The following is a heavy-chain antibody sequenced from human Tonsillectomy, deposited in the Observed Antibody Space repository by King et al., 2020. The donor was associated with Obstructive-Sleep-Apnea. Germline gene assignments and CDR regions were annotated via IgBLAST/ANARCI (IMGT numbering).Heavy chain of an antibody. CDR1: GFSLSTSGVG. CDR2: IYWDDDK. D-gene: IGHD3-10*01. V-gene: IGHV2-5*02. J-gene: IGHJ5*02. CDR3: AHIRVIWFGESTHPANSWFDP. Sequence: ITLKESGPTLVKPTQTLTLTCTFSGFSLSTSGVGVGWIRQPPGKALEWLALIYWDDDKRYSPSLKSRLTITKETSKNQVVLTMTNMDPVDKATYYCAHIRVIWFGESTHPANSWFDPWGQGTLVTVSS.